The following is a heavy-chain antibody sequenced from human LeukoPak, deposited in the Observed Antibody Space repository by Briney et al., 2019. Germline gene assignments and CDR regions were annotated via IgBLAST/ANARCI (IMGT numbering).Heavy chain of an antibody. CDR3: ARALPWVGY. J-gene: IGHJ4*02. D-gene: IGHD2-15*01. V-gene: IGHV4-34*01. Sequence: PSEALSLTCAVYGGSFSGYYWSWTRQPPGKGLEWIGEINHSGSTNYNPSLKSRVTISVDTSKNQFSLKLSSVTAADTAVYYCARALPWVGYWGQGTLVTVSS. CDR2: INHSGST. CDR1: GGSFSGYY.